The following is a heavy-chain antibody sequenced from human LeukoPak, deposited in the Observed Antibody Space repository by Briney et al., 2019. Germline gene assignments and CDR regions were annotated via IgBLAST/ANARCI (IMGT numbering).Heavy chain of an antibody. V-gene: IGHV1-18*01. D-gene: IGHD3-3*01. CDR2: ISAYNGNT. CDR1: GYTFTSYG. CDR3: ARDYDFWSGLNWFDP. Sequence: ASVKVSCTASGYTFTSYGISWVRQAPGQGLEWMGWISAYNGNTNYAQKLQGRVTMTTDTSTSTAYMELRSLRSDDTAVYYCARDYDFWSGLNWFDPWGQGTLVTVSS. J-gene: IGHJ5*02.